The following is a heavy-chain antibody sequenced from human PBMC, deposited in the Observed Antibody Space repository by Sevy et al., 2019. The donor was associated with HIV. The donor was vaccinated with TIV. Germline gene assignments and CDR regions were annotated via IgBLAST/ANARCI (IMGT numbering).Heavy chain of an antibody. J-gene: IGHJ4*02. CDR1: GFSFSIYW. CDR2: INSDGSST. V-gene: IGHV3-74*03. Sequence: GGSLRLSCAASGFSFSIYWMHWVRQVPGKGLVWVSRINSDGSSTTYADSVKGRFTSSRDNAKNTLFLQMNSLRVEDTAVYYCVREGVGGYSYGFDYWGQGTLVTVSS. CDR3: VREGVGGYSYGFDY. D-gene: IGHD5-18*01.